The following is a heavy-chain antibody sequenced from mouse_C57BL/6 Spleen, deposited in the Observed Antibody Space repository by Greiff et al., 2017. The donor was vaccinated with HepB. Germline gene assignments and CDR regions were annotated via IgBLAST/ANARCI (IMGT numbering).Heavy chain of an antibody. D-gene: IGHD2-1*01. CDR2: ISYDGSN. Sequence: EVQLVESGPGLVKPSQSLSLTCSVTGYSITSGYYWNWIRQFPGNKLEWMGYISYDGSNNYNPSLKNRISITSDTSKNQFFLKLNSVTTEDTATYYCASIIYYGNSFADWGQGTLVTVSA. J-gene: IGHJ3*01. CDR3: ASIIYYGNSFAD. CDR1: GYSITSGYY. V-gene: IGHV3-6*01.